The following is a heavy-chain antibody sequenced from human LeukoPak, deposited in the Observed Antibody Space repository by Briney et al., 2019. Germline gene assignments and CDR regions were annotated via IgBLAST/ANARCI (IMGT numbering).Heavy chain of an antibody. D-gene: IGHD2-8*01. CDR1: GFTFSTYA. CDR3: ARGDVVLQRNDALDI. Sequence: GGSLRLSCAASGFTFSTYAMNWVRQAPGKGLEWVSSISATSSHIYYAASVKGRFIVSRDNAQKSLNLQMNSLRAEDTALYYCARGDVVLQRNDALDIWGQGTMVSVSS. CDR2: ISATSSHI. J-gene: IGHJ3*02. V-gene: IGHV3-21*01.